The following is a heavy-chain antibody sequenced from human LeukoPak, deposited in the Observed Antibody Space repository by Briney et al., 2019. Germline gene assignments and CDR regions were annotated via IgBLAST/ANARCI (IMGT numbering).Heavy chain of an antibody. CDR2: ISAYNGDT. J-gene: IGHJ3*02. Sequence: WASVKVSCKASGYTFTSYGISWVRQAPGQGLEWMGWISAYNGDTNYAQKLQGRVTMTTDTSTSTAYMELRSLRSDDTAVYYCASQVPGIAAALPYKTPPNDAFDIWGQGTMVTVSS. CDR3: ASQVPGIAAALPYKTPPNDAFDI. D-gene: IGHD6-13*01. V-gene: IGHV1-18*01. CDR1: GYTFTSYG.